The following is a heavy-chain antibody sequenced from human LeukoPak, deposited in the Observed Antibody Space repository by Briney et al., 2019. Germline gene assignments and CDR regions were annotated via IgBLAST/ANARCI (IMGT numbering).Heavy chain of an antibody. CDR2: IYSGGST. CDR3: ARAFNYDSSGYYPGAFDI. D-gene: IGHD3-22*01. V-gene: IGHV3-53*04. J-gene: IGHJ3*02. CDR1: GFTVSSND. Sequence: GGSLRLSCAASGFTVSSNDMSWVRQAPGKGLEWVSLIYSGGSTYYADSVKGRFTISTHNSKNTLYLQMNSLRAEDTAVYYCARAFNYDSSGYYPGAFDIWGQGTMVTVSS.